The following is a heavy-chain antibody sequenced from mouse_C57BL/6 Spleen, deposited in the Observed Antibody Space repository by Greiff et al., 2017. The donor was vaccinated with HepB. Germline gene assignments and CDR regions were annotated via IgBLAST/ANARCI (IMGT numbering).Heavy chain of an antibody. CDR2: INPNNGGT. V-gene: IGHV1-18*01. J-gene: IGHJ3*01. Sequence: EVKLMESGPELVKPGASVKIPCKASGYTFTDYNMDWVKQSHGKSLEWIGDINPNNGGTIYNQKFKGKATLTVDKSSSTAYMELRSLTSEDTAVYYCARRGKKNGWFAYWGQGTLVTVSA. CDR1: GYTFTDYN. CDR3: ARRGKKNGWFAY.